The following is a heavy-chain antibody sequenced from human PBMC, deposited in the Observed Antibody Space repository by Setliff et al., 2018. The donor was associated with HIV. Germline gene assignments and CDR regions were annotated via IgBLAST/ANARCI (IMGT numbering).Heavy chain of an antibody. CDR1: GGTFSSYV. J-gene: IGHJ5*02. CDR3: ALPYCGGGNCWSSASLPPAGRFDP. Sequence: SVKVSCKASGGTFSSYVISWVRQAPGQGPEWMGGIIPMYGVANYAQEFQGRVTITTDESTSTAYMELSSLRSEDTAVYYCALPYCGGGNCWSSASLPPAGRFDPWGQGTLVTVSS. V-gene: IGHV1-69*05. CDR2: IIPMYGVA. D-gene: IGHD2-15*01.